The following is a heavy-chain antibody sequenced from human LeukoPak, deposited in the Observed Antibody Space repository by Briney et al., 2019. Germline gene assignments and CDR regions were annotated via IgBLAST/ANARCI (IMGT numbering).Heavy chain of an antibody. CDR3: AREVVAAAGFDY. D-gene: IGHD6-13*01. J-gene: IGHJ4*02. CDR2: ISHSGST. Sequence: SETLSLTCAVYGGSFSGYYWSWIRQPPGKGLEWIGEISHSGSTNYNPSLKSRVTISVDTSKNQFSLKLSSVTAADTAVYYCAREVVAAAGFDYWGQGTLVTVSS. CDR1: GGSFSGYY. V-gene: IGHV4-34*01.